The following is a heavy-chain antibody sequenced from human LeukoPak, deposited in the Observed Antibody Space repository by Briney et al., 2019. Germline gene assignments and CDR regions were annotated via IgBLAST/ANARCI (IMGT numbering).Heavy chain of an antibody. D-gene: IGHD2-2*01. J-gene: IGHJ6*03. CDR2: IYYSGST. V-gene: IGHV4-59*11. CDR3: ATSPPYCSSTSCSNYYYYYMDV. Sequence: PSETLSLTCTVSGGSISSHYWSWIRQPPGKGLEWIGYIYYSGSTNYNPSLKSRVTISVDTSKNQFSLKLSSVTAADTAVYYCATSPPYCSSTSCSNYYYYYMDVWGKGTTVTVSS. CDR1: GGSISSHY.